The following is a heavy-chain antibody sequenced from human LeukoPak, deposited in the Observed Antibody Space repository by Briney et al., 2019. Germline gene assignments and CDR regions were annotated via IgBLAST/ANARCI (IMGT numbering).Heavy chain of an antibody. CDR3: ARDGSMITFGGVIDAYNWFDP. CDR2: IYYSGST. CDR1: GGSISSYY. Sequence: SETLSLTCTVSGGSISSYYWSWIRQPPGKGLEWIGYIYYSGSTNYNPSLKSRVTISVDTSKNQFSLKLSSVTAADTAVYYCARDGSMITFGGVIDAYNWFDPWGQGTLVTVSS. V-gene: IGHV4-59*01. J-gene: IGHJ5*02. D-gene: IGHD3-16*02.